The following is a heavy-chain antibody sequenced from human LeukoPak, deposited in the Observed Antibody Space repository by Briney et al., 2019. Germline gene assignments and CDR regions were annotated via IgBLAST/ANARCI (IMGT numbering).Heavy chain of an antibody. Sequence: SETLSLTCTVSGGSISSYYWSWIRQPPGKGLEWIGYIYCSGSTNYNPSLKSRVTISVDTSKNQFSLKLSSVTAADTAVYYCARGGDYYYDSSGYGDAFDIWGQGTMVTVSS. V-gene: IGHV4-59*01. J-gene: IGHJ3*02. CDR3: ARGGDYYYDSSGYGDAFDI. CDR2: IYCSGST. CDR1: GGSISSYY. D-gene: IGHD3-22*01.